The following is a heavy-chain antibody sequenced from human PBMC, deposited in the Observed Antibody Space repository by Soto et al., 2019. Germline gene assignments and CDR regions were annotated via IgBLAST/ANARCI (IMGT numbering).Heavy chain of an antibody. J-gene: IGHJ4*02. CDR1: GFSLSTSGVG. Sequence: QITLKESGPTLVKPTQTLTLTCTFSGFSLSTSGVGVGWIRQPPGKALEWLALIYWNDDKRYNPSLKIRITITKDTSKNQVVLTKTNMDPADTATYYCAHRPVVVAMFDYWGQGTLVTVSS. D-gene: IGHD2-15*01. CDR3: AHRPVVVAMFDY. V-gene: IGHV2-5*01. CDR2: IYWNDDK.